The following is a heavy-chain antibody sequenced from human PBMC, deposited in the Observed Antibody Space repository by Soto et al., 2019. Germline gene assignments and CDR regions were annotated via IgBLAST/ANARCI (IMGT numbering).Heavy chain of an antibody. CDR1: GVSFSISA. Sequence: ESVGGVVQPGRSLRLSCAASGVSFSISAMHWVRQAPGKGLEWVAVISYDGSIKYYADSVKGRFTISRDNSKNTLYLQMNSLRADDTAVYYCARAEAVAGPYYFDYWGQGTLVTVSS. CDR3: ARAEAVAGPYYFDY. V-gene: IGHV3-30-3*01. D-gene: IGHD6-19*01. CDR2: ISYDGSIK. J-gene: IGHJ4*02.